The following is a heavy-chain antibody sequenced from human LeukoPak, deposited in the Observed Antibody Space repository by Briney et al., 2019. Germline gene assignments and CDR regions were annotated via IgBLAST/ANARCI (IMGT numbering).Heavy chain of an antibody. J-gene: IGHJ3*02. CDR3: ASGRNYYDSSAAAFDI. V-gene: IGHV3-30*02. Sequence: GGSLRLSCAASGFTFSSYGMHGVRQAPGKGLEWVAFIRYDGSNKYYADSVKGRFTISRDNSKNTLYLQMNSLRAEDTAVYYCASGRNYYDSSAAAFDIWGQRTMVTVSS. CDR1: GFTFSSYG. D-gene: IGHD3-22*01. CDR2: IRYDGSNK.